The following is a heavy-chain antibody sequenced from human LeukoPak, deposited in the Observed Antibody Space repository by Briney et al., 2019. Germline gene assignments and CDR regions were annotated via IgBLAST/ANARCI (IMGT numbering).Heavy chain of an antibody. V-gene: IGHV4-59*01. J-gene: IGHJ6*03. D-gene: IGHD6-6*01. Sequence: NPSETLSLTCTVSGGSISGYYRSWIRRPPGKGLEWIGYIYYTGSTDYNPSLKSRVTMSVDTSKNQFSLKLNWMTAADTAVYLCARYLRSSSTYYMDVWGKGTTVTVSS. CDR3: ARYLRSSSTYYMDV. CDR2: IYYTGST. CDR1: GGSISGYY.